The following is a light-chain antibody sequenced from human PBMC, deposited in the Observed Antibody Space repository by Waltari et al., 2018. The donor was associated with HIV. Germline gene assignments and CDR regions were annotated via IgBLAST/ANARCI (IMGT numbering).Light chain of an antibody. CDR1: QSVSSY. CDR3: QQRTNWPRLT. Sequence: EIVLTQSPATLSLSPGERATISCRASQSVSSYLAWYQQQPGQAPRLLIYDASNRATGIPARFSGSGSGKDFTLTISSLEPEDFAVYYCQQRTNWPRLTFGGGTKVEIK. V-gene: IGKV3-11*01. J-gene: IGKJ4*01. CDR2: DAS.